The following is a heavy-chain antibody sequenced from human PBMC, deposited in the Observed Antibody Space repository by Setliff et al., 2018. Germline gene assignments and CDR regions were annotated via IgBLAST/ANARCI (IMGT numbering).Heavy chain of an antibody. CDR1: GFTFDIYS. CDR2: IRYDSSTR. V-gene: IGHV3-33*08. CDR3: ARAKGNDYSMDV. J-gene: IGHJ6*03. Sequence: PGGSLRLSCAASGFTFDIYSMSWVRQAPGKGLEWVTLIRYDSSTRHYADSVKGRFSVSRDNSRNTLYLQMNSLRVEDTAVYYCARAKGNDYSMDVWGKGTTVTVSS.